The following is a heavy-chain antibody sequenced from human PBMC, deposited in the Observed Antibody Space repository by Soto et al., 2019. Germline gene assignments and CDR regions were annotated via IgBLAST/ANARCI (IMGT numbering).Heavy chain of an antibody. V-gene: IGHV5-51*01. CDR1: GYNFLNFW. J-gene: IGHJ4*02. CDR2: IYPGDSAF. CDR3: ARQGSDGIDY. Sequence: EVQLVQSGAEVKEPGESLIISCEASGYNFLNFWIGWVRQMPGKGLEWMAIIYPGDSAFRYSPSSQGQVTISADKSVSTAYLQWRSLKASDTAMYYCARQGSDGIDYWGQGTLITVSS.